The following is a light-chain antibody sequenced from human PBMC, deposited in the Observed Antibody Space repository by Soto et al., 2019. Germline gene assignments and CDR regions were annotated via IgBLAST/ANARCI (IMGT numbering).Light chain of an antibody. Sequence: QSALTRPASVSGSPGQSSTISCTGTSSDVGGFNYVSWYQQHPGKAPKLLIFDVYSRPSGISNRFSGSKSGNTASLTISGLQAEDEADYYCSSYTTSSSYVFGAGTKVTVL. J-gene: IGLJ1*01. CDR3: SSYTTSSSYV. CDR1: SSDVGGFNY. V-gene: IGLV2-14*01. CDR2: DVY.